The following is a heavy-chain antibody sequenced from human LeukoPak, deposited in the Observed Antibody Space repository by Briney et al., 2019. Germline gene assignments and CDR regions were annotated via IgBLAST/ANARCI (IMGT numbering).Heavy chain of an antibody. Sequence: SLRLSXAASGFTFSSYSMNWVRQAPGKGLEWVSSISSSSSYIYYADSVKGRFTISRDNAKNSLYLQMNSLRAEDTAVYYCARVYSSVWYDYWGQGTLVTVSS. CDR1: GFTFSSYS. J-gene: IGHJ4*02. V-gene: IGHV3-21*01. D-gene: IGHD6-19*01. CDR3: ARVYSSVWYDY. CDR2: ISSSSSYI.